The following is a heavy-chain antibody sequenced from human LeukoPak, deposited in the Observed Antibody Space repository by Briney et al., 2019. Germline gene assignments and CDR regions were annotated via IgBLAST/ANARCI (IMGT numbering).Heavy chain of an antibody. D-gene: IGHD3-10*01. CDR1: GGSISSSSYY. Sequence: SETLSLTCTVSGGSISSSSYYWGWIRQPPGKGLEWIGSIYYSGSTYYNPSLKSRVTISVDTSKNQFSLKLSSVTAADTAVYYCAREPVGEGANWFDPWGQGTLVTVSS. J-gene: IGHJ5*02. CDR3: AREPVGEGANWFDP. CDR2: IYYSGST. V-gene: IGHV4-39*02.